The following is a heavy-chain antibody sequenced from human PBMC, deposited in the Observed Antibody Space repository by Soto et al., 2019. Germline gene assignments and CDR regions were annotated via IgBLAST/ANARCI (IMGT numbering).Heavy chain of an antibody. V-gene: IGHV1-69*08. J-gene: IGHJ4*02. CDR3: ARDRYAYGSGSTIDY. Sequence: QVQLVQSGAEVKKPGSSVKVSCKASGGTFSSYTVSWVRQAPGQGLEWMGRIVPILGVPNYAQRFQGRVTITADKGTNTAYIDLSRLRSEDTAVQYFARDRYAYGSGSTIDYWGQGTLVTVSS. D-gene: IGHD3-10*01. CDR1: GGTFSSYT. CDR2: IVPILGVP.